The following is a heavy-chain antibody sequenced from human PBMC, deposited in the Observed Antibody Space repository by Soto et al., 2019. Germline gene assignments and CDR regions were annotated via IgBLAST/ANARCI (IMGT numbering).Heavy chain of an antibody. CDR2: IRSKAYGGTT. V-gene: IGHV3-49*03. J-gene: IGHJ4*02. CDR3: TVSPPWLRWYPPATFAY. D-gene: IGHD4-17*01. Sequence: PGGSLRLSCTASGFTFGEYAMNWFRQAPGKGLEWVGFIRSKAYGGTTEYAASVKGRFTISRDDSKSIAYLQMNSLKTEDTAVYYCTVSPPWLRWYPPATFAYWGQGTLVTVSS. CDR1: GFTFGEYA.